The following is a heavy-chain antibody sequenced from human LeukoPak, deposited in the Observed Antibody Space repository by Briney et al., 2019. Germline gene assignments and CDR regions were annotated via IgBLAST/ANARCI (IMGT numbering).Heavy chain of an antibody. D-gene: IGHD5-24*01. CDR3: ARHRSGWLQSSFDY. J-gene: IGHJ4*02. CDR1: GYSISSGYY. CDR2: IYHSGST. Sequence: SETLPLTCTVSGYSISSGYYWGWIRQAPGKGLEWIGSIYHSGSTYYNSSLKSRVIISVDTSKNQFSLKLSSVTAADTAVYYCARHRSGWLQSSFDYWGQGTLVTVSS. V-gene: IGHV4-38-2*02.